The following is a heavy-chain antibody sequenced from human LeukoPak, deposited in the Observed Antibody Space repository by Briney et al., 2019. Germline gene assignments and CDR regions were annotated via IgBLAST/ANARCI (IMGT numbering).Heavy chain of an antibody. Sequence: GGSLRLSCAASGFTFSSYSMNWVRQAPGKGLEWVSSISSSSSYIYYADSVKGRFTISRDNAKNSLYLQMNSLRAEDTAVYYCASWYDSGDYEAWYFDLWGRGTLVTVSS. CDR2: ISSSSSYI. V-gene: IGHV3-21*01. CDR1: GFTFSSYS. D-gene: IGHD4-17*01. J-gene: IGHJ2*01. CDR3: ASWYDSGDYEAWYFDL.